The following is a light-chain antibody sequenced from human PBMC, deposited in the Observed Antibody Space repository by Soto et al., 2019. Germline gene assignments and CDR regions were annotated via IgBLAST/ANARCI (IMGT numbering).Light chain of an antibody. Sequence: DIQMTQSPYSLSASVGDSVTITCRASQNLRTYLNWYQQKPGRAPKLLIHSASALPSGVPSRFSGSGSGTEFTLTMSGLQPEDFATYYCQQCHSTPYTFGQGTKVEIK. CDR1: QNLRTY. CDR3: QQCHSTPYT. CDR2: SAS. J-gene: IGKJ2*01. V-gene: IGKV1-39*01.